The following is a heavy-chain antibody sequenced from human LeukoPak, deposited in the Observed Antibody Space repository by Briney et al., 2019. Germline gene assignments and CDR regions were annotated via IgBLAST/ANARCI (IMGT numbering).Heavy chain of an antibody. CDR1: GGSFSGYY. J-gene: IGHJ4*02. CDR3: ARPVSNYFDY. CDR2: INHSGST. V-gene: IGHV4-34*01. D-gene: IGHD1-14*01. Sequence: PSETLSLTCAVYGGSFSGYYWSWIRQPPGKGLEWIGEINHSGSTNYNPSLKSRVTISVDTSKNQFSLELSSVTAADTAVYYCARPVSNYFDYWGQGTLVTVSS.